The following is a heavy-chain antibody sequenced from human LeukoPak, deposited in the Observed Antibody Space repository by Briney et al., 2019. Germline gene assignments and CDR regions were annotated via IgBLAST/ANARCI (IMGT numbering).Heavy chain of an antibody. D-gene: IGHD6-25*01. CDR1: GFTFSSYA. Sequence: GGSLRPSCAASGFTFSSYAMSWVRQAPGKGLEWVSAISGSGGSTYYADSVKGRFTISRDNSKNTLYLQMSGLRAEDTAVYYCVKDDGSSVGWGQGTMVTVSS. CDR3: VKDDGSSVG. J-gene: IGHJ4*02. V-gene: IGHV3-23*01. CDR2: ISGSGGST.